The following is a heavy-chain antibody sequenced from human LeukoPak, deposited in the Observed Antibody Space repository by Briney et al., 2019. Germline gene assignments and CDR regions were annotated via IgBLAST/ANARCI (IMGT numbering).Heavy chain of an antibody. CDR2: IIPIFGTA. CDR1: GGTFSSYA. D-gene: IGHD3-22*01. CDR3: ASWYYYDSSGPRPFDY. J-gene: IGHJ4*02. Sequence: GSSVKVSCKASGGTFSSYAISWVRQAPGQGLEWMGGIIPIFGTANYAQKFQGRVTITADKSTSTAYMELSSLRSEDTAVYYCASWYYYDSSGPRPFDYWGQGTLVTVSS. V-gene: IGHV1-69*06.